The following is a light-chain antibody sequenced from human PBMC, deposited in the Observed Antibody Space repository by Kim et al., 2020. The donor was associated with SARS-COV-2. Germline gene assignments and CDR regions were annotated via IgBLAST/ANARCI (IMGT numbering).Light chain of an antibody. CDR1: SLRSYY. V-gene: IGLV3-19*01. Sequence: SSELTQDPAVSVALGQTVRITFQGDSLRSYYATWYQQKPGQALILVIYGKNNRPSGIPDRFSGSSSGNTASLTITGTQAGDEADYYCNSRDSNENVFFGGGTQLTVL. CDR2: GKN. CDR3: NSRDSNENVF. J-gene: IGLJ2*01.